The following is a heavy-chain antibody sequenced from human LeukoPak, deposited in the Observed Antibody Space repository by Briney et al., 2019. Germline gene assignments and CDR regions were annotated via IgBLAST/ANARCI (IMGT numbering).Heavy chain of an antibody. D-gene: IGHD1-26*01. V-gene: IGHV3-53*01. J-gene: IGHJ1*01. CDR1: GFTFSNNR. CDR3: VREREGSNSEH. CDR2: IYSDGNT. Sequence: PGGSLRLSCAASGFTFSNNRLSWVRQAPGMGLEWVSTIYSDGNTYYPDSVKGRLTISRDGSKNTLYLQLNSLRTEDTAIYYCVREREGSNSEHWGQGTLVTVSS.